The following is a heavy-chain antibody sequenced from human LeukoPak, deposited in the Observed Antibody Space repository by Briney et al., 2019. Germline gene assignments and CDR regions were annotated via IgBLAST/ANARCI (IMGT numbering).Heavy chain of an antibody. CDR1: GFTFSNAW. CDR3: ATDRRFGEYYFDY. CDR2: IKDNTAGGTT. J-gene: IGHJ4*02. D-gene: IGHD3-10*01. V-gene: IGHV3-15*01. Sequence: GGSLRLSCAASGFTFSNAWMSWVRQAPGKGLEWVGRIKDNTAGGTTDYAAPVKGRFTISRDDSKNTLYLQMNSLKTEDTAVYYCATDRRFGEYYFDYWGQGTLVTASS.